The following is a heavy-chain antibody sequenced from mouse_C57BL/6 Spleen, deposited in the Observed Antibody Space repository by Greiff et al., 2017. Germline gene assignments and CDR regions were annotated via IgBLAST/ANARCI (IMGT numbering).Heavy chain of an antibody. CDR3: ARGDYYYGSSPWFAY. CDR1: GYTFTGYW. J-gene: IGHJ3*01. Sequence: VQLQQSGAELMKPGASVKLSCKATGYTFTGYWIEWVKQRPGHGLEWIGEILPGSGSTNYNEKFKGKATFTADTSSNTAYMQLSSLTSEDSAVYYCARGDYYYGSSPWFAYWGQGTLVTVSA. CDR2: ILPGSGST. V-gene: IGHV1-9*01. D-gene: IGHD1-1*01.